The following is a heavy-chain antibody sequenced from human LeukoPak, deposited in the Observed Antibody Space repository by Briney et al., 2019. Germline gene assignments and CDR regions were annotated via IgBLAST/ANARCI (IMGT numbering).Heavy chain of an antibody. Sequence: PSETLSLTCTVSGGSISSYCWSWIRQPAGKGLEWIGRIYTSGSTNYNPSLKSRVTMSVDTSKNQFSLKLSSVTAADTAVYYCARVLGAAAVAYYMDVWGKGTTVTVSS. V-gene: IGHV4-4*07. D-gene: IGHD6-13*01. J-gene: IGHJ6*03. CDR2: IYTSGST. CDR1: GGSISSYC. CDR3: ARVLGAAAVAYYMDV.